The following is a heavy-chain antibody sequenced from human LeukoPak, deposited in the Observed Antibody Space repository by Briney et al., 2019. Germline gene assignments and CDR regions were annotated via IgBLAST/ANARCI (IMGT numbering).Heavy chain of an antibody. CDR3: TRNTVTVHFDY. D-gene: IGHD4-17*01. Sequence: PGGSLRLSCSACGFTFDDYAVSWFRQAPGKGLEWVGFIRSKAFGGTPEYAASVRGRFTISRDDSKSIAYLQMTSLKTEDTAVYYCTRNTVTVHFDYWSQGTLVTVSS. V-gene: IGHV3-49*03. CDR2: IRSKAFGGTP. CDR1: GFTFDDYA. J-gene: IGHJ4*02.